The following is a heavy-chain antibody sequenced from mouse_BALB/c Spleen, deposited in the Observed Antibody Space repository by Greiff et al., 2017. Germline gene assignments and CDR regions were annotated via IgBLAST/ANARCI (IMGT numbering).Heavy chain of an antibody. CDR2: IWAGGST. J-gene: IGHJ3*01. D-gene: IGHD2-4*01. Sequence: VKVVESGPGLVAPSQSLSITCTVSGFSLTSYGVHWVRQPPGKGLEWLGVIWAGGSTNYNSALMSRLSISKDNSKSQVFLKMNSLQTDDTAMYYCAGYDYDGAWFAYWGQGTLVTVSA. V-gene: IGHV2-9*02. CDR3: AGYDYDGAWFAY. CDR1: GFSLTSYG.